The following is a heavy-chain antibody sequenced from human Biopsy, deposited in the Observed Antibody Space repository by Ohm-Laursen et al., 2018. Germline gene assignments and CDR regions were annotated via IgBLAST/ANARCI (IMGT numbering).Heavy chain of an antibody. J-gene: IGHJ4*02. CDR3: ARDFNYDGGGSFNFDY. V-gene: IGHV1-8*02. D-gene: IGHD3-22*01. CDR1: GYTFTGYH. CDR2: MNPNSGNT. Sequence: ASVKVSCKASGYTFTGYHVHWVRQATGQGLEWMGWMNPNSGNTGYAQKFQGRVTMTRNTSISTAYMELSSLTSVDTAVYYCARDFNYDGGGSFNFDYWGQGTLVTVSS.